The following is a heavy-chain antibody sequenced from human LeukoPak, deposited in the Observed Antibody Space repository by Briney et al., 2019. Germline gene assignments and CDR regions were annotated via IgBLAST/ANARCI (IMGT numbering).Heavy chain of an antibody. J-gene: IGHJ3*02. D-gene: IGHD3-10*01. Sequence: PGGSLRLSCAASGFTFSSYAMSWVRQAPGKGLEWVSAISGSGGSTYYADSVKGRFTISRDNSKNTLYLQMNSLRAEDTAVYYCAKDPAWGSGSYYFDAFDIWGQGTMVTVSS. CDR3: AKDPAWGSGSYYFDAFDI. CDR1: GFTFSSYA. CDR2: ISGSGGST. V-gene: IGHV3-23*01.